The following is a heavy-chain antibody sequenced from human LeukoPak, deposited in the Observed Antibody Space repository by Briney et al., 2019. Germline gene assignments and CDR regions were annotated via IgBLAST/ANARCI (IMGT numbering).Heavy chain of an antibody. Sequence: GGSLRLSCAPSGAAFSIYGMKWVRQAAGAGLEYISWISRSGDITHYADSVKDRFTISRDNVKNTLYLRMNSLRAEDTALYDCATEGLYFWGPGTQVTVSS. CDR3: ATEGLYF. V-gene: IGHV3-23*01. CDR2: ISRSGDIT. CDR1: GAAFSIYG. J-gene: IGHJ4*02.